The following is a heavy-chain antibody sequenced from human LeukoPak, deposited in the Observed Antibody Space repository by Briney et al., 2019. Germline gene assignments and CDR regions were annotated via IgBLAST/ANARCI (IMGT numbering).Heavy chain of an antibody. D-gene: IGHD3-3*01. J-gene: IGHJ4*02. Sequence: GGSLRLSCAASGFTFSSYWMSWVRQAPGKGLEWVANIKQDGSEKYYVDSVKGRFTISRGNAKNSLYLQMNSLRAEDTAVYYCARDWGFWSGSTGFDYWGQGTLVTVSS. CDR3: ARDWGFWSGSTGFDY. CDR2: IKQDGSEK. V-gene: IGHV3-7*01. CDR1: GFTFSSYW.